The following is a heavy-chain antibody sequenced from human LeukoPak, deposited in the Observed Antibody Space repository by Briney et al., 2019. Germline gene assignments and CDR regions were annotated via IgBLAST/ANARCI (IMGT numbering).Heavy chain of an antibody. CDR2: LSCSGEII. J-gene: IGHJ5*02. V-gene: IGHV3-11*01. Sequence: GGSLRLSCAASGFTFSDYYMSWVRQAPGKGLEWVSFLSCSGEIIYYADSVKGRFTISRDNAKNSLYLQMNSLRAEDTAVYHCARAGQNNWFDPWGQGTLVTVSS. CDR1: GFTFSDYY. CDR3: ARAGQNNWFDP.